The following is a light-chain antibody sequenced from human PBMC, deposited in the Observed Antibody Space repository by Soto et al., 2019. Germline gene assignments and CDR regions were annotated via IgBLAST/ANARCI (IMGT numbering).Light chain of an antibody. CDR2: GAS. V-gene: IGKV3-20*01. Sequence: EIVMTQSPATLSVSPGERATLSCRASRFVSRDLAWYQQKPGQAPRLLIYGASSRATGIPDRFSGSGSGTDFTLTISRLEPEDFAVYYCQQCGSSPWTFGQGTKVDIK. CDR3: QQCGSSPWT. J-gene: IGKJ1*01. CDR1: RFVSRD.